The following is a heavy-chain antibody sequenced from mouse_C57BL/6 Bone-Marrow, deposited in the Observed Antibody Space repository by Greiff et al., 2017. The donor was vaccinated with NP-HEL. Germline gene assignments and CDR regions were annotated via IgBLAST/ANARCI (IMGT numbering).Heavy chain of an antibody. J-gene: IGHJ2*01. CDR3: ARGSDGSSLYYFDY. D-gene: IGHD1-1*01. V-gene: IGHV1-36*01. Sequence: VQLQQSGPVLVKPGPSVKISCKASGFTFTDYYMHWVKQSHGKSLEWIGLVYPYNGGTSYNQKFKGKATVTVDTSSSTAYMELNSLTTEDSAVYYGARGSDGSSLYYFDYWGQGTTLTVSS. CDR2: VYPYNGGT. CDR1: GFTFTDYY.